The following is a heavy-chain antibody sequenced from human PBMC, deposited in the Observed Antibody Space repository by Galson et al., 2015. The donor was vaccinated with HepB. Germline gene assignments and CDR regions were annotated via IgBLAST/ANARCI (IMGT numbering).Heavy chain of an antibody. Sequence: SLRVSCAASGFTFDDYAMHWVRQAPGKGLEWVSGISWNSGSIGYADSVKGRFTISRDNAKNSLYLQMNSLRAEDTALYYCAKGGLGWELQDGCYFDYWGQGTLVNVSS. D-gene: IGHD1-26*01. CDR3: AKGGLGWELQDGCYFDY. CDR1: GFTFDDYA. CDR2: ISWNSGSI. V-gene: IGHV3-9*01. J-gene: IGHJ4*02.